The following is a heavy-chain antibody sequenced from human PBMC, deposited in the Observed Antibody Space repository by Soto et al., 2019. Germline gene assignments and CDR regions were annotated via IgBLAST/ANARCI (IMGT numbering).Heavy chain of an antibody. CDR1: GGSISSSGYY. V-gene: IGHV4-31*03. J-gene: IGHJ4*02. CDR2: IYYSGNT. D-gene: IGHD2-15*01. Sequence: QVQLQESGPGLVKPSQTLSLTCTVSGGSISSSGYYWSWIRQHPGKGLEWIGYIYYSGNTYYNPSLKSRVTISVDTSKNQFSLKLSSVTAADTAVYYCARDYCSGGSCYLDYWGQGTLVTVSS. CDR3: ARDYCSGGSCYLDY.